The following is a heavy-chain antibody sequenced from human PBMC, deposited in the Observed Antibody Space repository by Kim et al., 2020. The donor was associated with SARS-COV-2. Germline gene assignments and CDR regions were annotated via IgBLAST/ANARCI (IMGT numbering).Heavy chain of an antibody. CDR1: GYTFTDYY. CDR3: ARDSASLPGLSWEY. V-gene: IGHV1-2*02. D-gene: IGHD1-26*01. J-gene: IGHJ4*02. CDR2: IKCDSGDT. Sequence: ASVKVSCKASGYTFTDYYIHWVRQAPGQGLEWVGWIKCDSGDTRYSQKFQGRVTMTRDTSITTAYMDLSSLRSDDTAIYYCARDSASLPGLSWEYWGQGTLVPVSS.